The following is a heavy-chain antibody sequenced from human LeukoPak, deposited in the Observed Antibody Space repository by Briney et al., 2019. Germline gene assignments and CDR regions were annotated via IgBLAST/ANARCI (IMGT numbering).Heavy chain of an antibody. CDR2: IIPIFGTA. V-gene: IGHV1-69*06. CDR3: ATRYYDILTGYRHRTQYYYYYMDV. J-gene: IGHJ6*03. Sequence: GASVKVSCKASGGTFSSYAISWVRQAPGQGLEWMGGIIPIFGTANYAQKFQGRVTITADKSTSTAYMELSSLRSEDTAVYYCATRYYDILTGYRHRTQYYYYYMDVWGKGTTVTVSS. D-gene: IGHD3-9*01. CDR1: GGTFSSYA.